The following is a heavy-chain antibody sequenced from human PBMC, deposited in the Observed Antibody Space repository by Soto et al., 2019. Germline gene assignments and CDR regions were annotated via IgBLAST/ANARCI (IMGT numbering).Heavy chain of an antibody. J-gene: IGHJ5*02. D-gene: IGHD1-26*01. Sequence: PSETLSLTCTVSGGSISSYYWSWIRQPPGKGLEWIGYIYYSGSTNYNPSLKSRVTISVDTSKNQFSLKLSSVTAADTAVYYCARGTDDSGSYYDWFDPWGQGTLVTVS. V-gene: IGHV4-59*01. CDR1: GGSISSYY. CDR3: ARGTDDSGSYYDWFDP. CDR2: IYYSGST.